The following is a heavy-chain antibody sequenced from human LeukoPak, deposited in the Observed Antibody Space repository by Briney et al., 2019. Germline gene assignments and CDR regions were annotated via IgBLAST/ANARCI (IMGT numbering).Heavy chain of an antibody. Sequence: GGSLRLSCATSGFTFNNNAMSWVRQAPGKGLGWVSAINGGGDATEYADSVKGRFTISRDNSKNTLYLQMNSLKTEDTAVYYCTRDYGVLFDYWGQGTLVTVSS. V-gene: IGHV3-23*01. CDR3: TRDYGVLFDY. CDR1: GFTFNNNA. D-gene: IGHD4-17*01. CDR2: INGGGDAT. J-gene: IGHJ4*02.